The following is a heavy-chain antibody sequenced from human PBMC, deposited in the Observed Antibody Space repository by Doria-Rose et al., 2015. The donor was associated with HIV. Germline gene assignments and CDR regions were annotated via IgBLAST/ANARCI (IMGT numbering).Heavy chain of an antibody. CDR1: GGSFSGYY. D-gene: IGHD1-1*01. J-gene: IGHJ6*02. CDR3: ARGLLRGGWNDVDYYYGMDV. V-gene: IGHV4-34*01. Sequence: QVQLQESDAGLVKPSETLSLTCAVFGGSFSGYYWSWIRQPPGKGLEWIGEINHSGSTNYKTSLKSRVTISVDTSKNLFSLKLSSVTAADTAVYYCARGLLRGGWNDVDYYYGMDVWGQGTTVTAPS. CDR2: INHSGST.